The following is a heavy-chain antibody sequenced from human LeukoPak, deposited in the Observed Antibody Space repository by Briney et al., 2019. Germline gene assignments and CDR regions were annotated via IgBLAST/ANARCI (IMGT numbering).Heavy chain of an antibody. CDR2: ISYDGSNK. V-gene: IGHV3-30*18. J-gene: IGHJ4*02. CDR1: GFTFSSYG. Sequence: GGSLRLSCAASGFTFSSYGMHWVRQAPGKGLEWVAVISYDGSNKYYADSVKGRFTISRDNSRNTLYLQMNSLRAEDTAVYYCAHDFWSGYGNVGVAYWGQGTLVTVSS. CDR3: AHDFWSGYGNVGVAY. D-gene: IGHD3-3*01.